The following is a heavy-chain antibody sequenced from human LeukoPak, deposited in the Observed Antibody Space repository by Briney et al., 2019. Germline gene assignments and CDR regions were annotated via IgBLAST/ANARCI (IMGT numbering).Heavy chain of an antibody. CDR2: IYPGDSDT. J-gene: IGHJ3*02. CDR3: ARQSCSGGNCYSRAFDI. D-gene: IGHD2-15*01. CDR1: GYNVITYW. Sequence: GESLKISCKGSGYNVITYWIAWVRQMPGKGLEWMGNIYPGDSDTRYSPSFRGQVSISADKSIGTAYLHWSSLKASDTAMYYCARQSCSGGNCYSRAFDIWGQGTMVPVSS. V-gene: IGHV5-51*01.